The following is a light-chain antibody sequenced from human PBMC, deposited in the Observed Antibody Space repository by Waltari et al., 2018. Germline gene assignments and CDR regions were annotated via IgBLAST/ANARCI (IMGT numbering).Light chain of an antibody. Sequence: QLVLTQSPSASASLGASVKVTCTLNSAPRTHAIAWHQHQPGKGPRYLMRVNSDGSHTKGDGIPDRFSGSSSGTERYLSISSLQSDDEADYYCQTWDTDILVVFGGGTRLTVL. CDR1: SAPRTHA. V-gene: IGLV4-69*01. CDR3: QTWDTDILVV. J-gene: IGLJ2*01. CDR2: VNSDGSH.